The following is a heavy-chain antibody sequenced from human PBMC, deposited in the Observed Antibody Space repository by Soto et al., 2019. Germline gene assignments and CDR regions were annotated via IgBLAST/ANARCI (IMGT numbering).Heavy chain of an antibody. D-gene: IGHD3-10*01. Sequence: QVQLVQSGAEVKKPGASVKVSCKASGYTFTSYGISWVRQAPGQGLEWMGWISAYNGNTNYAQKLQGRVTMTTDTSTSTAYMELRSLRSDDTAVYYCARDTPPVALWFGELYASYYYYGMDVWGKGTTVTVSS. CDR2: ISAYNGNT. J-gene: IGHJ6*04. CDR1: GYTFTSYG. CDR3: ARDTPPVALWFGELYASYYYYGMDV. V-gene: IGHV1-18*01.